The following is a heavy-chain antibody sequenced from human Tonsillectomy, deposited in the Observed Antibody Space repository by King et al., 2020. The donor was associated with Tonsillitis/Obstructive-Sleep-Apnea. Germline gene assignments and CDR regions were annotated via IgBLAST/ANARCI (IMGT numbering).Heavy chain of an antibody. Sequence: VQLVESGGGLVKPGGSLRLSCAASGVTFSSYSMNWVRQAPGKGLEWVSSISSSGSYIHYADSVKGRFTISRDNTKNSLYLQMNSLRADDTAVYYCARDPTVVVVAATPYFDYWGQGTLVTVSS. J-gene: IGHJ4*02. D-gene: IGHD2-15*01. CDR3: ARDPTVVVVAATPYFDY. CDR2: ISSSGSYI. V-gene: IGHV3-21*01. CDR1: GVTFSSYS.